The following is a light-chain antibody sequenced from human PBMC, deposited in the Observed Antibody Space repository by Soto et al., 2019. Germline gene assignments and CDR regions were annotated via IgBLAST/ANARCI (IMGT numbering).Light chain of an antibody. CDR3: QQRTDWPMT. V-gene: IGKV3-11*01. CDR1: QSVSSY. CDR2: GAS. J-gene: IGKJ5*01. Sequence: EIVLTQSPATLSLSPGERATLSCRASQSVSSYLAWYQQRPGQAPRLLIYGASNRATGIPARFSGSGSGTDFTLTIRSLEGEDFAVYYCQQRTDWPMTFGQGTRLEIK.